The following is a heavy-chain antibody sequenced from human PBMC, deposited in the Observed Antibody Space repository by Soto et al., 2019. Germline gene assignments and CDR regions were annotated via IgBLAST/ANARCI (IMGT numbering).Heavy chain of an antibody. D-gene: IGHD4-17*01. CDR3: AKDPNGDFVGAFDI. J-gene: IGHJ3*02. Sequence: HPGGSLRLSCAASGFTFRNYAMSWVRQAPGAGPEWVPGVTASGSRTYYADSVKGRFTISRDNSNNALFLQMNSLRAEDTALYYCAKDPNGDFVGAFDIWGRGTMVTVSS. V-gene: IGHV3-23*01. CDR2: VTASGSRT. CDR1: GFTFRNYA.